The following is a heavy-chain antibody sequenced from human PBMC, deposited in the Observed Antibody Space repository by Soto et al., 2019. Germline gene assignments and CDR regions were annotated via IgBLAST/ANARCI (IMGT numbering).Heavy chain of an antibody. Sequence: QVQLQESGPGLVKPSETLSLTCTVSGGSVSSGSYYWSWIRQPPGKGLEWIGYIYYSGSTNYNPPLKSRVTKSVDTDKNQFALKLSSVTAADTAVYYCARVGCSGGSCYWGGLYGMDVWGQGTTVTVSS. D-gene: IGHD2-15*01. CDR2: IYYSGST. CDR3: ARVGCSGGSCYWGGLYGMDV. V-gene: IGHV4-61*01. CDR1: GGSVSSGSYY. J-gene: IGHJ6*02.